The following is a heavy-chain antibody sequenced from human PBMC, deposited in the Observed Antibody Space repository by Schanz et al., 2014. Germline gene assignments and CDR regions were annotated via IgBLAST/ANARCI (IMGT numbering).Heavy chain of an antibody. CDR1: GFGFDDYA. J-gene: IGHJ5*01. V-gene: IGHV3-30*04. Sequence: VQLVESGGGVVRPGGSLRLSCAASGFGFDDYAMSWVRQAPGKGLEWVGVISSDGNQQYYVDSVRGRFTMSRDNSKNTVYLRMNGARTEYSSVYYCSRPLEGYNELDSWGPGTLVTVSS. CDR3: SRPLEGYNELDS. CDR2: ISSDGNQQ.